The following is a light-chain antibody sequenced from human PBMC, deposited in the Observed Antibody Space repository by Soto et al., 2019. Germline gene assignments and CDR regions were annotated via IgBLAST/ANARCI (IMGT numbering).Light chain of an antibody. CDR3: SSYTSSSIPYV. J-gene: IGLJ1*01. V-gene: IGLV2-14*01. CDR2: EVS. Sequence: QSALTQPASVSGSPGQSITISCTGTSSDDGGYNYVSWYQQHPGKAPKLMIYEVSNRPSGVSNRFSGSKSGNTASLTISGLQAEDEADYYCSSYTSSSIPYVFGTGTQLTVL. CDR1: SSDDGGYNY.